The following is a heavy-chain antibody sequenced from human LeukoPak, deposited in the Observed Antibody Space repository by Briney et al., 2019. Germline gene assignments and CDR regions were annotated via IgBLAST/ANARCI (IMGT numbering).Heavy chain of an antibody. CDR3: ARDGGRGYSYGTDY. Sequence: SETLSLTCTVSGGSISSHYWSWIRQPPGKGLEWIGYIYYSGSTNYNPSLKSRVTISVDTSKNQFSLKLSSVTAADTAVYYCARDGGRGYSYGTDYWGQGTLVTVSS. V-gene: IGHV4-59*11. D-gene: IGHD5-18*01. CDR2: IYYSGST. J-gene: IGHJ4*02. CDR1: GGSISSHY.